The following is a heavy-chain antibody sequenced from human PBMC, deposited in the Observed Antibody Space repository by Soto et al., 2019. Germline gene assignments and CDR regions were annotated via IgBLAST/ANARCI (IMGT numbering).Heavy chain of an antibody. J-gene: IGHJ4*02. CDR2: IIPILGIT. D-gene: IGHD2-15*01. V-gene: IGHV1-69*02. Sequence: QVQLVQSGAEVKKPGSSVKVSCKASGGTFSSYTISWVRQAPGQGLEWMGRIIPILGITNYAQKFQGRVTFTADKSTSAAYMELSSLRSEDTALYYCARGPYCNGVSCYQYFDYWGQGTLVTVSS. CDR1: GGTFSSYT. CDR3: ARGPYCNGVSCYQYFDY.